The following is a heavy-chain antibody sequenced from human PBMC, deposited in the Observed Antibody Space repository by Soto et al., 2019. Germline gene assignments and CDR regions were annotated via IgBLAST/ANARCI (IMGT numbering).Heavy chain of an antibody. CDR3: ARVTVTTLFYFDY. V-gene: IGHV4-30-4*01. CDR1: GGSISSGDYY. CDR2: IYYSGST. D-gene: IGHD4-17*01. Sequence: SETLSLTCTVSGGSISSGDYYWSWIRQPPGKGLEWIGYIYYSGSTYYNPSLKSRVTISVYTSKNQFSLKLSSVTAADTAVYYCARVTVTTLFYFDYWGQGTLVTVSS. J-gene: IGHJ4*02.